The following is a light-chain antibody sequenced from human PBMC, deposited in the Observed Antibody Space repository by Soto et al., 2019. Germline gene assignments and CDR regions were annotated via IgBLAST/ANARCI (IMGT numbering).Light chain of an antibody. CDR1: QSVLHSSHNENY. V-gene: IGKV4-1*01. CDR3: QQYYSTPYT. J-gene: IGKJ2*01. Sequence: DIVMTQSPDSLAVSLGERATINCKSSQSVLHSSHNENYLVWYQQKPGQPPKLLIYWASTRESGVPDRFSGSGSGTDFTLTISSLQAEDVAVYYCQQYYSTPYTFDQGTKLEIK. CDR2: WAS.